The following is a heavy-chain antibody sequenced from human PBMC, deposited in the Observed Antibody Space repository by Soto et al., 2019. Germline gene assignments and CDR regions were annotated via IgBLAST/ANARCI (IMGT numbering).Heavy chain of an antibody. CDR3: AKYSRTGPRGEW. V-gene: IGHV3-23*01. Sequence: EDHLLESGGGLVQPGGSLRLSCAASGFTFGIYHMAWVRQAPGKGLEWVSAVSNGGEYTFYIDSVRGRFTVSRDNFNSRLYLQMTALRVDDAAIYYCAKYSRTGPRGEWWGQGTLVTVSS. D-gene: IGHD3-10*01. CDR2: VSNGGEYT. J-gene: IGHJ4*02. CDR1: GFTFGIYH.